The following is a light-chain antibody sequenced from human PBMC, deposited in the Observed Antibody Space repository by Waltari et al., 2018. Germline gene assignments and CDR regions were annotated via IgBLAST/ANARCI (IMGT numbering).Light chain of an antibody. CDR3: NSYAGSSSWV. Sequence: QSALTQPASVSGSPGQSITISCTGTSSDVGFYNYVSWYQQHPGKAPQLMIYDVSERPSGVSNRVSGSKSGNTASLTISGLQAEDEADYYCNSYAGSSSWVFGGGTKLTVL. V-gene: IGLV2-14*01. CDR1: SSDVGFYNY. J-gene: IGLJ3*02. CDR2: DVS.